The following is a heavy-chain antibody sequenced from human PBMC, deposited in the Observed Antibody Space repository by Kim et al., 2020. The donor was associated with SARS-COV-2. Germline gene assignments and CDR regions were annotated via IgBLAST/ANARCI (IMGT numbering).Heavy chain of an antibody. V-gene: IGHV3-48*02. CDR3: AREASSTKYDILTGYWSSRPYYFDY. CDR1: GFTFSSYS. CDR2: ISSSSSTI. D-gene: IGHD3-9*01. J-gene: IGHJ4*02. Sequence: GGSLRLSCAASGFTFSSYSMNWVRQAPGKGLEWVSYISSSSSTIYYADSVKGRFTISRDNAKNSLYLQMNSLRDEDTAVYYCAREASSTKYDILTGYWSSRPYYFDYWGQGTLVTVSS.